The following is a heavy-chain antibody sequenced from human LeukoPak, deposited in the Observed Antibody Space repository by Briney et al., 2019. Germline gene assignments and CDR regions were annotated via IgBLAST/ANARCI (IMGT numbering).Heavy chain of an antibody. V-gene: IGHV3-23*01. Sequence: PAGGSLRLSCAASGFTFSSYAMIWVRQAPGKGLEWVSAISGSGGSTYYADSVKGRFTISRDNSKNTLYLQMNSLRAEDTAVYYCAKARFSYSSGWFDYWGQGTLVTVSS. J-gene: IGHJ4*02. CDR3: AKARFSYSSGWFDY. CDR2: ISGSGGST. CDR1: GFTFSSYA. D-gene: IGHD6-19*01.